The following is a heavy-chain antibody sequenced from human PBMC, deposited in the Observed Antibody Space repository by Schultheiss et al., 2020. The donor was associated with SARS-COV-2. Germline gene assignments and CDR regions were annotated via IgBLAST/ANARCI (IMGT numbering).Heavy chain of an antibody. CDR1: GFTFSNYG. Sequence: GGSLRLSCAASGFTFSNYGMHWVRQAPGKGLEWVAVISYDGSNKYYADSVKGRFTISRDNSKNTLYLQMNSLRAEDTAVYYCARGKPSYGMDVWGQGTPVTVSS. V-gene: IGHV3-30*12. J-gene: IGHJ6*02. CDR2: ISYDGSNK. CDR3: ARGKPSYGMDV.